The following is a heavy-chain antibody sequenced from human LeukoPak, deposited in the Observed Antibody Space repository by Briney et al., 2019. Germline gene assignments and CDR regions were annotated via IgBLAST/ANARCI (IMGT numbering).Heavy chain of an antibody. V-gene: IGHV1-46*01. J-gene: IGHJ4*02. D-gene: IGHD3-3*01. CDR1: GDTFTSYY. CDR2: INPSGGST. CDR3: ARDGRGITIFGVVIWPLDY. Sequence: ASVKVSCKASGDTFTSYYMHWVRQAPGQGLEWMGIINPSGGSTSYAQKFQGRVTMTRDTSTSTVYMELSSLGSEDTAVYYCARDGRGITIFGVVIWPLDYWGQGTLVTVSS.